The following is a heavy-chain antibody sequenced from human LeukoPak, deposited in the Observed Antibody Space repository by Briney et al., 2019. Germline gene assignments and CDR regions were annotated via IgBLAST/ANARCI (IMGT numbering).Heavy chain of an antibody. CDR3: ARGPTDYVYPYFDY. Sequence: GGSLRLSCAASGFTFSSYWMTWVRQAPGKGLEWVANIKQDGSDKYYVASVKGRFTISRDNAKNSLYLQMNSLRAEDTAVYYCARGPTDYVYPYFDYWGQGTLVTVSS. CDR1: GFTFSSYW. V-gene: IGHV3-7*01. D-gene: IGHD4-17*01. CDR2: IKQDGSDK. J-gene: IGHJ4*02.